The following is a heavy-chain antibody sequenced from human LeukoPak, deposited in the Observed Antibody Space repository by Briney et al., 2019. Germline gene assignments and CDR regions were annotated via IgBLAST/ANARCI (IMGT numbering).Heavy chain of an antibody. D-gene: IGHD3-10*01. CDR1: GLTFSSYS. CDR3: ARGPPGLWFDYFDY. Sequence: GGSLRLSXAASGLTFSSYSMNWVRQAPGKGLEWVSSISSSSSYIYYADSVKGRFTISRDNAKNSLYLQMNSLRAEDTAVYYCARGPPGLWFDYFDYWGQGTLVTVSS. CDR2: ISSSSSYI. V-gene: IGHV3-21*01. J-gene: IGHJ4*02.